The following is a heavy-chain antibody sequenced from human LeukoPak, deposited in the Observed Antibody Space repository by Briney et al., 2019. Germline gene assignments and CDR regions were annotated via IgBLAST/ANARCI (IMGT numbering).Heavy chain of an antibody. J-gene: IGHJ4*02. CDR1: GFTFSSYW. Sequence: GGSLRLSCAASGFTFSSYWMSWVRQAPGKGLEWVANIKQDGSNKYYADSVKGRFTISRDNSKNTLYLQMNSLRAEDTAVYYCAKDQEQWLVEYYFDYWGQGTLVTVSS. CDR2: IKQDGSNK. CDR3: AKDQEQWLVEYYFDY. D-gene: IGHD6-19*01. V-gene: IGHV3-7*01.